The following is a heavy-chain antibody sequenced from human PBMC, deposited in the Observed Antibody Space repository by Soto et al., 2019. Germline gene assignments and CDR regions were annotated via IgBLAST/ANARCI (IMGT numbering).Heavy chain of an antibody. D-gene: IGHD4-17*01. CDR1: GFTFSSYW. CDR2: IKQDGSEK. CDR3: ARDRHGDYVGRWDGYYYYYYMDV. V-gene: IGHV3-7*01. J-gene: IGHJ6*03. Sequence: GGSLRLSCAASGFTFSSYWMSWVRQAPGKGLEWVANIKQDGSEKYYVDSVKGRFAISRDNAKNSLYLQMNSLRAEDTAVYYCARDRHGDYVGRWDGYYYYYYMDVWGKGTTVTVSS.